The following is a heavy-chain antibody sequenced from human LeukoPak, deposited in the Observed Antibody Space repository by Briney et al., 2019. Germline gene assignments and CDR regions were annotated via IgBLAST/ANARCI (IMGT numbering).Heavy chain of an antibody. Sequence: SETLTLTCAVYGGSFSGYYWSWIRQPPGKGLEWIGEINHSGSTNYNPSLKSRVTISVDTSKNQFSLKLSSVTAADTAVYYCARTTGDFDYWGQGTLVTVPS. D-gene: IGHD7-27*01. V-gene: IGHV4-34*01. CDR3: ARTTGDFDY. CDR2: INHSGST. CDR1: GGSFSGYY. J-gene: IGHJ4*02.